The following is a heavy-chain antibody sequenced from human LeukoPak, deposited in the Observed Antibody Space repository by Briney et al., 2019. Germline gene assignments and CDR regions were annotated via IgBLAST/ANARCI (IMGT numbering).Heavy chain of an antibody. CDR3: ARVPLDCSSTSCYTFDY. V-gene: IGHV4-59*11. Sequence: SETLSLTCTVSGDSISNHYWSWIREPPGKGLEWIGYIYYSGSTNYNPSLKSRVTISVDKSKNQFSLKLSSVTAADTAVYYCARVPLDCSSTSCYTFDYWGQGTLVTVSS. CDR1: GDSISNHY. CDR2: IYYSGST. J-gene: IGHJ4*02. D-gene: IGHD2-2*02.